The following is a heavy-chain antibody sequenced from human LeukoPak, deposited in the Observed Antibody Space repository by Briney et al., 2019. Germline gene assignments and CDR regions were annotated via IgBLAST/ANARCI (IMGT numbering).Heavy chain of an antibody. CDR3: VRDFAGDRDY. CDR2: INLGGVTT. J-gene: IGHJ4*02. D-gene: IGHD4-17*01. CDR1: GFIFKDFC. V-gene: IGHV3-74*01. Sequence: GGSLRLSCAASGFIFKDFCMHWVRQVPGKGLGWVLRINLGGVTTTYTNSVKGRFTISRDDAKNTLYLQMNSLRVEDTAVYFCVRDFAGDRDYWGQGTLVTVSS.